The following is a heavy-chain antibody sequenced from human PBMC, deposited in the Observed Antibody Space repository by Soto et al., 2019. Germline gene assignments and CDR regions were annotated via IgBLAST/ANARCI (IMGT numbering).Heavy chain of an antibody. J-gene: IGHJ4*02. V-gene: IGHV4-39*07. CDR2: VSFSGSK. CDR1: GDSVSNSGYY. CDR3: ARGDTRARAYDFWSGSIDY. D-gene: IGHD3-3*01. Sequence: SETLSLTCTISGDSVSNSGYYWGWIRQSPGKRLEWIGSVSFSGSKYYNPSLKSRVTISVDTSKTQFSLKLSSVTAADTAVYYCARGDTRARAYDFWSGSIDYWGQGTLVTVSS.